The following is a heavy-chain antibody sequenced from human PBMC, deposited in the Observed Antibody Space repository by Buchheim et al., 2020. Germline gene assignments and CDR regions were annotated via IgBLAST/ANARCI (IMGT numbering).Heavy chain of an antibody. D-gene: IGHD2-21*01. CDR1: GGTFSSYA. Sequence: QVQLVQSGAEVKKPGSSVKVSCKASGGTFSSYAISWVRQAPGQGLEWMGGIIPIFGTANYAQKFQGRVTITADESTSTAYMELSSLRSEDTAVYYCAREPAYCGGDCYSGGNWFDPWGQGTL. J-gene: IGHJ5*02. CDR2: IIPIFGTA. V-gene: IGHV1-69*01. CDR3: AREPAYCGGDCYSGGNWFDP.